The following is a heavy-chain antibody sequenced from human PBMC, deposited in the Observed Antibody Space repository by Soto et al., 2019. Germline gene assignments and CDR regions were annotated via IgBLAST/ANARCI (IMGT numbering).Heavy chain of an antibody. J-gene: IGHJ4*02. CDR1: GGTFSSYA. V-gene: IGHV1-69*13. Sequence: SVKVSCKASGGTFSSYAISWVRQAPGQGLEWMGGIIPILGTANYAQKFQGRVTITADESTSTAYMELSSLRSEDTAVYYCARDRVVGATGPIDYWGQGTLVPVSS. CDR2: IIPILGTA. CDR3: ARDRVVGATGPIDY. D-gene: IGHD1-26*01.